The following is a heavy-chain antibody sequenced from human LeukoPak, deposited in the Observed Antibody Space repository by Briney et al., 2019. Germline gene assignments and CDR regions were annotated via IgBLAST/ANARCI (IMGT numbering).Heavy chain of an antibody. J-gene: IGHJ4*02. D-gene: IGHD3-16*01. CDR3: VRGRVFVDY. Sequence: GGSLRLSCAASGFTFSDSAMTWVRQAAGKGLDWVSSNSGSADSTNYADSVKGRFTISRDNSKNMVWLQMNSLRAEDTAVYYCVRGRVFVDYWGQGTLVTVSS. CDR1: GFTFSDSA. V-gene: IGHV3-23*01. CDR2: NSGSADST.